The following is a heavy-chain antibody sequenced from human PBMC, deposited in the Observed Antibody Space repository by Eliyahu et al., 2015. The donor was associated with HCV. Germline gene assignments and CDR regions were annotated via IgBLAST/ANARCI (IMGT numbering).Heavy chain of an antibody. J-gene: IGHJ4*02. Sequence: QVQLVQSGAEVKKPGSSVKVSCKASGGTFTTYAFSWVRQAPGQRLEWMGGIIPIFGTANYAQKFQGRVTITADESTSTAYMELSSLRSEDTAVYYCAREGQREATNPFDYWGQGTLITVSS. V-gene: IGHV1-69*01. D-gene: IGHD1-26*01. CDR1: GGTFTTYA. CDR3: AREGQREATNPFDY. CDR2: IIPIFGTA.